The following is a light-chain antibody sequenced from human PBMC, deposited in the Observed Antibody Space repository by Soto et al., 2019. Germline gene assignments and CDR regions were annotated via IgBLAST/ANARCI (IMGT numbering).Light chain of an antibody. V-gene: IGKV3-20*01. CDR2: DVS. Sequence: EIVLTQSPGTLSLSPGERATLSCRASQSVSSAYLAWYQQKPGQAPRLLIYDVSSRATGILDRFSGSGSGTDFTLTVSRLEPEDFAVYYCQQYGSSPETFGQGTKVEIK. CDR1: QSVSSAY. J-gene: IGKJ1*01. CDR3: QQYGSSPET.